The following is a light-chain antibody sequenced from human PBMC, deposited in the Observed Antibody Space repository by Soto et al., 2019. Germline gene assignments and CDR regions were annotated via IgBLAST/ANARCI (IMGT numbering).Light chain of an antibody. CDR3: LQDYNYPYT. V-gene: IGKV1-33*01. J-gene: IGKJ5*01. Sequence: VQMTQSASSLSASVGDRVTITCQASRDITNYLNWYQQKTGKAPKLLIFDASNLETGVPSRFSGSGYGTDFTLTINSLQPEDFATYYCLQDYNYPYTFGQGTRLEIK. CDR1: RDITNY. CDR2: DAS.